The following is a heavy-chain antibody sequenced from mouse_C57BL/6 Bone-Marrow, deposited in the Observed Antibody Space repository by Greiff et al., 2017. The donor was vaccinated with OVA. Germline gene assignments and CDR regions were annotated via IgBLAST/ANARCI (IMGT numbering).Heavy chain of an antibody. J-gene: IGHJ2*01. CDR3: AREATTVVYVDY. CDR2: ISYDGSN. CDR1: GYSITSGYY. D-gene: IGHD1-1*01. Sequence: EVKLMESGPGLVKPSPSLSLTCSVTGYSITSGYYWNWIRQFPGNKLEWLGYISYDGSNNYNPSLKNRISITRDTSKNQFFLKLNSVTTEDTATYYCAREATTVVYVDYWGQGTTLTVSS. V-gene: IGHV3-6*01.